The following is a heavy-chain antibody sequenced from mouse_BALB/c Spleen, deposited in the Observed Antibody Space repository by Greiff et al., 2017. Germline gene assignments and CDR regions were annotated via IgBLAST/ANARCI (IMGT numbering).Heavy chain of an antibody. V-gene: IGHV14-3*02. CDR3: AREGLNDYDGFAY. J-gene: IGHJ3*01. Sequence: VQLQQSGAELVKPGASVKLSCTASGFNIKDTYMHWVKQRPEQGLEWIGRIDPANGNTKYDPKFQGKATITADTSSNTAYLQLSSLTSEDTAVYYCAREGLNDYDGFAYWGQGTLVTVSA. CDR1: GFNIKDTY. CDR2: IDPANGNT. D-gene: IGHD2-4*01.